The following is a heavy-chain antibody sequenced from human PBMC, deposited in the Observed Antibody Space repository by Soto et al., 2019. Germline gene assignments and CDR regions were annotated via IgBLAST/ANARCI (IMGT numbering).Heavy chain of an antibody. Sequence: GGSLRLSCAASGFTFSSYAMSWVRQAPGKGLEWVSAISGSGGSTYYADSVKGRFTISRDNSKNTLYLQMNSLRAEDTAVYYCAKDLLTAGTTLWDAFDIWGQGTMVTVSS. CDR3: AKDLLTAGTTLWDAFDI. V-gene: IGHV3-23*01. CDR1: GFTFSSYA. CDR2: ISGSGGST. J-gene: IGHJ3*02. D-gene: IGHD1-1*01.